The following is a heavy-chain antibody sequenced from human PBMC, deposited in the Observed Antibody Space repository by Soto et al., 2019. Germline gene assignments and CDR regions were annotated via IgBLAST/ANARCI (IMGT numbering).Heavy chain of an antibody. Sequence: GGSLRLSCAASGFTFSAYGMHWVRQAPGEGLEWVAATSYDGSDKYYGDSVKGRFNISRDNSKNTLYLQMNSLRAEDTAVYYCAKTYYYGSGSLNTYGMDVWGQGTTVTVSS. CDR2: TSYDGSDK. CDR3: AKTYYYGSGSLNTYGMDV. CDR1: GFTFSAYG. J-gene: IGHJ6*02. D-gene: IGHD3-10*01. V-gene: IGHV3-30*18.